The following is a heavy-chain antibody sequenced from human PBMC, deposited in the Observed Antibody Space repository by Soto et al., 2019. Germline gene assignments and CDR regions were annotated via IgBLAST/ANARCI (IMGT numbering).Heavy chain of an antibody. V-gene: IGHV3-23*01. CDR2: TGATGRTT. D-gene: IGHD1-20*01. J-gene: IGHJ4*02. CDR1: GFTFNIYA. Sequence: GGSLRLSCAASGFTFNIYAMTWVRQAPGKGLEWVSTTGATGRTTYYSDAVKGRFTVSRDNSKNTLDLQMSNLRAEDTAVYYCATVHNTSRSFDYWGQGTLVTSPQ. CDR3: ATVHNTSRSFDY.